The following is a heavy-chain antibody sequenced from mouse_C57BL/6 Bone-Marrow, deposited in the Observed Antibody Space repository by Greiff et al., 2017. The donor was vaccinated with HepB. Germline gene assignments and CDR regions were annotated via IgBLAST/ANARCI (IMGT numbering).Heavy chain of an antibody. J-gene: IGHJ3*01. CDR1: GFTFSSYG. Sequence: EVKLLESGGDLVKPGGSLKLSCAASGFTFSSYGMSWVRQTPDKRLEWVATISSGGSYTYYPDSVMGRFTISRDNAKNTLYLQMSSLKSEDTAMYYCASRLHGAWFAYWGQGTLVTVSA. D-gene: IGHD2-4*01. CDR3: ASRLHGAWFAY. CDR2: ISSGGSYT. V-gene: IGHV5-6*01.